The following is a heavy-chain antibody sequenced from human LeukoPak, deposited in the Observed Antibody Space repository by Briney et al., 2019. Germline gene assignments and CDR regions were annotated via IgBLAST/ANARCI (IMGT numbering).Heavy chain of an antibody. V-gene: IGHV3-30*19. J-gene: IGHJ6*02. Sequence: GRSLRLSCAASGFTFSSYGMHWVRQAPGKGLEWLAVIWYDGSNKYYADSVKGRFTISRDNSKNTLYLQMNSLRAEDTAVYYCARDPGSWYSPEDYYYGMDVWGQGTTVTVSS. CDR1: GFTFSSYG. D-gene: IGHD6-13*01. CDR3: ARDPGSWYSPEDYYYGMDV. CDR2: IWYDGSNK.